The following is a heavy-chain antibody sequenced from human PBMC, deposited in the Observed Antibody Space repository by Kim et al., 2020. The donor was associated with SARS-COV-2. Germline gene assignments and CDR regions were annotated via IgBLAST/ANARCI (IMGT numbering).Heavy chain of an antibody. CDR3: ARERFGGSFDY. J-gene: IGHJ4*02. V-gene: IGHV1-3*01. Sequence: TRYPTKFQGRVTITWDTSASTAYMDLTSLRFEDTAVYYCARERFGGSFDYWGQGTLVTVSS. CDR2: T. D-gene: IGHD3-10*01.